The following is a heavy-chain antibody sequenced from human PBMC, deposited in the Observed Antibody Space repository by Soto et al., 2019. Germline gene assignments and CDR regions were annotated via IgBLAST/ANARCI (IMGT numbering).Heavy chain of an antibody. CDR3: ASPIGGSYNAFDI. V-gene: IGHV1-46*01. CDR2: ISPSGSIT. D-gene: IGHD1-26*01. Sequence: ASVKVSCKASGYTFISYYMHWVRQAPGQGLQWMGIISPSGSITTYAQKFQGRVTMTRDTSTSTVYMELSSLTSDDTAVYYCASPIGGSYNAFDIWGQGTMVTVSS. CDR1: GYTFISYY. J-gene: IGHJ3*02.